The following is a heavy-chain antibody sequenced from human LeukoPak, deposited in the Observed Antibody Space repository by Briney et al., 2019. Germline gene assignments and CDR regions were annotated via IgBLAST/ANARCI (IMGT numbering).Heavy chain of an antibody. V-gene: IGHV4-59*08. CDR1: GGSISSYY. CDR2: IYYSGST. D-gene: IGHD3-3*01. Sequence: PSETLSLTCTVSGGSISSYYWSWIRQPPGKGLEWIGYIYYSGSTYYNPSLKSRVTISVDTSKNQFSLKLSSVTAADTAVYYCARFYDFWSYNWFDPWGQGTLVTVSS. J-gene: IGHJ5*02. CDR3: ARFYDFWSYNWFDP.